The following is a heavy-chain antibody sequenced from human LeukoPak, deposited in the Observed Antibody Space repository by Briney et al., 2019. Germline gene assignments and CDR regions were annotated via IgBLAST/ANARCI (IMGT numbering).Heavy chain of an antibody. CDR2: INSDGSAT. V-gene: IGHV3-74*01. D-gene: IGHD2-2*01. CDR1: GFSFSTHW. Sequence: GGSLRLSCAAFGFSFSTHWMHWVRQAPGKGLVYVAQINSDGSATAYADSVKGRFTISRDNSKNTLYLQMNSLRAEDTAVYYCARVVRGSSTSFYYYYGMDVWGQGTTVTVSS. J-gene: IGHJ6*02. CDR3: ARVVRGSSTSFYYYYGMDV.